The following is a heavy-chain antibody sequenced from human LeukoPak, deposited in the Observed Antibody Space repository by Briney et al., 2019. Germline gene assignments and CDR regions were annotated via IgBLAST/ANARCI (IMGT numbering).Heavy chain of an antibody. CDR3: ARGVTNDYSNYRDNWFDP. Sequence: SETLSLTCAVYGGSFSGYYWSWIRQPPGKGLEWIGEINHSGSTNYNPSLKSRVTISVDTSKNQFSLKLSSVTAADTAVYYCARGVTNDYSNYRDNWFDPWGQGTLVTVSS. CDR1: GGSFSGYY. D-gene: IGHD4-11*01. V-gene: IGHV4-34*01. CDR2: INHSGST. J-gene: IGHJ5*02.